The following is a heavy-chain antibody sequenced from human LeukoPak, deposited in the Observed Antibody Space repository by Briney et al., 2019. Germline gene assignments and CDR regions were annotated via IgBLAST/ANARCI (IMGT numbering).Heavy chain of an antibody. CDR3: ARDYYGSGSYYNRGFAY. J-gene: IGHJ4*02. V-gene: IGHV3-7*03. CDR2: IKQDGSQK. D-gene: IGHD3-10*01. CDR1: GFTFSSYW. Sequence: PGGSLRLSCAASGFTFSSYWMTWVRQAPGKGREGVANIKQDGSQKYYVDSVKGRFTISRDNAKNSLYLQMNSLRAEDTAVYYCARDYYGSGSYYNRGFAYWGQGTLVTVSS.